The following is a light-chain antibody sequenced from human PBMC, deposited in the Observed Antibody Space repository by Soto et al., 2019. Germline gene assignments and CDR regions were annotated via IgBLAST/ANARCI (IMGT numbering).Light chain of an antibody. Sequence: QSALTQPASVSGSPGQSITISCTGTSSDVGGYNYVSWYQQHPGKAPKLMIYDVSNRPSGVSNRFSGSKSGNTASLTISGLRAEHEAYYYCRSYTSSSTGVFGGGTKLTVL. CDR1: SSDVGGYNY. V-gene: IGLV2-14*01. CDR2: DVS. CDR3: RSYTSSSTGV. J-gene: IGLJ2*01.